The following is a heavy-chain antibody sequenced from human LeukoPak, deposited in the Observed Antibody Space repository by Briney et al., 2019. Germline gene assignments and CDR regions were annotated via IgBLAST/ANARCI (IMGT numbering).Heavy chain of an antibody. J-gene: IGHJ4*02. CDR2: ISGSGGST. CDR1: GFTFSTYA. V-gene: IGHV3-23*01. D-gene: IGHD3-10*01. CDR3: AKDLSYGSGSSYFDY. Sequence: GGSLRLSCAASGFTFSTYAMNWVRQAPGKGLEWVSSISGSGGSTYYADSVKGRFTISRDNSKNTLYLQMNSLRAEDTAVYYCAKDLSYGSGSSYFDYWGQGTLVTVSS.